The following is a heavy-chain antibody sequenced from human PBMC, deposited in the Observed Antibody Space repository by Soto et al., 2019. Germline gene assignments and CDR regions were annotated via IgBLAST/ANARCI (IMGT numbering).Heavy chain of an antibody. CDR1: GFTFSAYA. V-gene: IGHV3-23*01. J-gene: IGHJ2*01. Sequence: EVQLLESGGGLVQPGGSLRLSCAASGFTFSAYAMGWVRQAPGKGLEWVSTIHGGGGATHYADSVKGRFTISRDDSKHTLYAEMDSLRAEDTAVYYCVKFEGHPREYWYLDFWGRGTLVTVSS. CDR3: VKFEGHPREYWYLDF. D-gene: IGHD3-9*01. CDR2: IHGGGGAT.